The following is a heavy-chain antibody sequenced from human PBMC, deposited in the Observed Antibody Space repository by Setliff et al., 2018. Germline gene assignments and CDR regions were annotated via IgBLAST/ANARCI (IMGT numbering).Heavy chain of an antibody. CDR3: TTGYISGWSAVDY. J-gene: IGHJ4*02. Sequence: GGSLRLSCTASGLTFADAWMNWVRQAPGKGLEWVARVRSNSVGGTTEYGAPVKGRFSISRDDSKNTVYLQMNSLKTEDTAVYYCTTGYISGWSAVDYWGQGTLVTVSP. CDR1: GLTFADAW. CDR2: VRSNSVGGTT. V-gene: IGHV3-15*01. D-gene: IGHD6-19*01.